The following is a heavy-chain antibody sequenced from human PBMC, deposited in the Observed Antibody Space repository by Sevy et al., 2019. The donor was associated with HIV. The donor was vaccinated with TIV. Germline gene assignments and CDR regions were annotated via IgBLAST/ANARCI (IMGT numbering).Heavy chain of an antibody. D-gene: IGHD4-17*01. CDR2: ISGSDSTI. J-gene: IGHJ6*02. V-gene: IGHV3-11*01. CDR3: ARDHVKDGDLGDYYYAMDV. CDR1: GFTFSDYY. Sequence: GGSLRLSCAASGFTFSDYYMSWIRQAPGKGLEWVSYISGSDSTIYYADSVKGRFTISRDNAKNSLYLQMNSLRAEDTAVYFCARDHVKDGDLGDYYYAMDVWGQGTTVTVSS.